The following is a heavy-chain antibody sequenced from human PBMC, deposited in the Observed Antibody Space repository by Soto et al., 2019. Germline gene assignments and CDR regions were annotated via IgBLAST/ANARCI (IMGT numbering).Heavy chain of an antibody. Sequence: DGSLRLSCAASRFTFSRFELHWVRQAPGKGLEWISYISSSGSTAYYASSVEGRFTISRDNANNSVYLQMDSLRAEDTALYYCTRAAWFPYLSFYWGQGALVTVSS. D-gene: IGHD3-10*01. CDR3: TRAAWFPYLSFY. CDR1: RFTFSRFE. J-gene: IGHJ4*02. V-gene: IGHV3-48*03. CDR2: ISSSGSTA.